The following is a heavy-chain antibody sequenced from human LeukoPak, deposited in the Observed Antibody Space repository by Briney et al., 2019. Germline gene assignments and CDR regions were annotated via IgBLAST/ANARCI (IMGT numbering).Heavy chain of an antibody. Sequence: ASVKVSCKASGYTFTSYGISWVRQAPGQGPEWMGWISAYNGNTNYAQKLQGRVTMTTDTSTSTAYMELRSLRSDDTAVYYCARDDDFWSGYYSRRYWGQGTLVTVSS. D-gene: IGHD3-3*01. J-gene: IGHJ4*02. CDR1: GYTFTSYG. CDR2: ISAYNGNT. V-gene: IGHV1-18*01. CDR3: ARDDDFWSGYYSRRY.